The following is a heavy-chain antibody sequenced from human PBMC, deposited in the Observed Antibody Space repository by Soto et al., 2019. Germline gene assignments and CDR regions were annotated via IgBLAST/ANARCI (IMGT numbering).Heavy chain of an antibody. D-gene: IGHD3-9*01. CDR2: INPNSGGT. J-gene: IGHJ4*02. V-gene: IGHV1-2*04. CDR3: VRGRVLRYFDWLSQFDY. CDR1: GYTFTGYY. Sequence: ASVKVSCKASGYTFTGYYMHWVRQAPGQGLEWMGWINPNSGGTNYAQKFQGWVIMTRDTSISTAYMELSRLRSDDTAVYYCVRGRVLRYFDWLSQFDYWGQGTLVTVSS.